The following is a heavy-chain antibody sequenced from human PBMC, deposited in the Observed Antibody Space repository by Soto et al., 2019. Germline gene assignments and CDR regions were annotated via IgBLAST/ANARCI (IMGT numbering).Heavy chain of an antibody. Sequence: QVQLVQSGAEVKKPGSSVKVSCKASGGTFSSYAISWVRQAPGQGLEWMGGIIPIFGTANYAQKFQGRVTITVNESTSTVYMELSSRKSYDTAVYYWARRSGYDWGLFDYWGQGSLVTVSS. CDR3: ARRSGYDWGLFDY. CDR1: GGTFSSYA. CDR2: IIPIFGTA. J-gene: IGHJ4*02. D-gene: IGHD5-12*01. V-gene: IGHV1-69*12.